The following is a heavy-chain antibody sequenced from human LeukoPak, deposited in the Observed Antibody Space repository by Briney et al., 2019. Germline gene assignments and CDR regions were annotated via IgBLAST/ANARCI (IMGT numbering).Heavy chain of an antibody. J-gene: IGHJ6*03. CDR3: ARAGGYGYYYYYMDV. CDR1: GVTVSSNY. V-gene: IGHV3-53*01. Sequence: GGSLRLSCAASGVTVSSNYISCGRQAPGEGLEWVSVIYISGSTYYADSAKSRFTISRDNSKNTLYLQMNSLRAEDTAVYYCARAGGYGYYYYYMDVWGKGTTVTASS. CDR2: IYISGST. D-gene: IGHD1-26*01.